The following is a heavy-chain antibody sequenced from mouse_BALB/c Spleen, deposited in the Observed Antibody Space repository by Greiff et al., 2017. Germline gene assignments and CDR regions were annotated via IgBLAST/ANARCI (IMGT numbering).Heavy chain of an antibody. V-gene: IGHV5-9-1*01. CDR1: GFTFSSYA. CDR2: ISSGGSYT. D-gene: IGHD2-14*01. CDR3: ASEKEDRD. J-gene: IGHJ4*01. Sequence: DVMLVESGGGLVKPGGSLKLSCAASGFTFSSYAMSWVRQTPEKRLEWVATISSGGSYTYYPDSVKGRFTISRDNAKNTLYLQMSSLRSEDTAMYYCASEKEDRDWGQGTSVTVSS.